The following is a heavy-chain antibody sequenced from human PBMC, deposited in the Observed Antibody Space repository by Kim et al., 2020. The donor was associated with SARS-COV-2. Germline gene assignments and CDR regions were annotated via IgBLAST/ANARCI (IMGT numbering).Heavy chain of an antibody. V-gene: IGHV3-9*01. CDR3: AKESSSGWPDPDAFDI. Sequence: SVKGRLTIYREHAKNSLYLQMNSVRAEDTALYYCAKESSSGWPDPDAFDIWGQGTMVTVSS. J-gene: IGHJ3*02. D-gene: IGHD6-19*01.